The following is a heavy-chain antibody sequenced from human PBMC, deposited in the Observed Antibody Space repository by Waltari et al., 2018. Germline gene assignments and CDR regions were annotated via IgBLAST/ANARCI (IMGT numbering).Heavy chain of an antibody. Sequence: QVQLQESGPGLVKPSQTLSLTCTVSGGSISSGDYYWSWIRQPPGKGLGWIGYISYSGSTCYNPSLKIRVTISVDTSKNQFSLRLSSLTAADTAVYYCARDVRLYLGELSAFDIWGQGTMVTVSS. CDR2: ISYSGST. CDR1: GGSISSGDYY. J-gene: IGHJ3*02. D-gene: IGHD3-16*01. V-gene: IGHV4-30-4*08. CDR3: ARDVRLYLGELSAFDI.